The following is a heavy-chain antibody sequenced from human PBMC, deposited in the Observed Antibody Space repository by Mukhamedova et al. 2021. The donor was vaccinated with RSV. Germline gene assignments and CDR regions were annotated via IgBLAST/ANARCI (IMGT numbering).Heavy chain of an antibody. Sequence: GGSTSYAQKFQGRVTMTRDTSTSTVYMELSSLRSEDTAVYYCARDDSGPGVNFHYWGQGTLVTVSS. J-gene: IGHJ4*02. CDR3: ARDDSGPGVNFHY. D-gene: IGHD6-19*01. V-gene: IGHV1-46*01. CDR2: GGST.